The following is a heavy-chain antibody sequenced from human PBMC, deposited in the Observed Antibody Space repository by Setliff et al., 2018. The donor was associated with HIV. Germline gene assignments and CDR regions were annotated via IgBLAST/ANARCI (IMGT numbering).Heavy chain of an antibody. CDR3: ASRVYYYDSRGYLREEGFDP. CDR2: ISHSGTS. V-gene: IGHV4-34*01. D-gene: IGHD3-22*01. J-gene: IGHJ5*02. Sequence: SETLSLTCAVYGESFSGYDWSWTRQPPGKGLEWIGEISHSGTSNYNPSLNSGVTISVDTSKNQFSLKLGFVTAADAAVYYCASRVYYYDSRGYLREEGFDPWGQGALVTVSS. CDR1: GESFSGYD.